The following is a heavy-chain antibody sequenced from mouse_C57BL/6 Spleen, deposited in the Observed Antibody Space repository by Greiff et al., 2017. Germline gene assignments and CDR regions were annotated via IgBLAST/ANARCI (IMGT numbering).Heavy chain of an antibody. D-gene: IGHD2-3*01. CDR3: ARGNDGYLAWFAY. J-gene: IGHJ3*01. CDR1: GYAFSSYW. CDR2: IYPGDGDT. V-gene: IGHV1-80*01. Sequence: QVQLQQSGAELVKPGASVKISCKASGYAFSSYWMNWVKQRPGKGLEWIGQIYPGDGDTNYNGKFKGKATLTADKSSSTAYMQLSSLTSEDSAVYFCARGNDGYLAWFAYWGQGTLVTVSA.